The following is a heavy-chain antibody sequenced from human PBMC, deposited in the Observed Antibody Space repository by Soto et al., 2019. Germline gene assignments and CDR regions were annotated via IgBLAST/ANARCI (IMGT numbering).Heavy chain of an antibody. V-gene: IGHV3-7*01. Sequence: PGGSLRLSCAASGFTFSSYWMSWVRQAPVKRLEWVANIKQDGSEKYYVDSVKGRFTTSRDNAKNSLYLQVNSLRAENTAVYYCARGGVYCSGGSYYQYYFDYWGQGTLVTVSS. D-gene: IGHD2-15*01. J-gene: IGHJ4*02. CDR2: IKQDGSEK. CDR3: ARGGVYCSGGSYYQYYFDY. CDR1: GFTFSSYW.